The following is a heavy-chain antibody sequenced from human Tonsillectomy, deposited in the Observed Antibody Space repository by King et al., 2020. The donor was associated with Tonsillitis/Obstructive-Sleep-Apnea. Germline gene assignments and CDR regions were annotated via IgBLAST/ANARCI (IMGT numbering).Heavy chain of an antibody. D-gene: IGHD6-6*01. CDR3: ARDRGIAAPWFDP. Sequence: QLQESGPGLVKPSETLSLTCTVSGGSISSYYWSWIRQPPGKGLEWIGYISYSESTNYNPSLKSRVTISVDTSKNQFSLKLSSVTAADTAVYYCARDRGIAAPWFDPWGQGTLVTVSS. J-gene: IGHJ5*02. V-gene: IGHV4-59*01. CDR2: ISYSEST. CDR1: GGSISSYY.